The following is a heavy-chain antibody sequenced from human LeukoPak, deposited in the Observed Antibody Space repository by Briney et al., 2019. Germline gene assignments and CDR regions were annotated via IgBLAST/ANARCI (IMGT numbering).Heavy chain of an antibody. CDR1: EFTFSSFS. CDR2: ISSSSYYI. Sequence: GGSLRLSCAASEFTFSSFSVNWVRQAPGKGLEWVSYISSSSYYIYYADSVKGRFTVSRDNAKNSPYLQMNSLRDEDTAVYYCARDQNYAFDMWGQGTMVTVSS. CDR3: ARDQNYAFDM. V-gene: IGHV3-48*02. J-gene: IGHJ3*02. D-gene: IGHD1-7*01.